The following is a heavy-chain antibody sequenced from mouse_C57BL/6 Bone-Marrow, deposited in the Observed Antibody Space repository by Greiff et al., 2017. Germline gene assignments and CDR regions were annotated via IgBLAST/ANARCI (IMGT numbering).Heavy chain of an antibody. V-gene: IGHV1-19*01. J-gene: IGHJ3*01. Sequence: VQLQQSGPVLVKPGASVKMSCKASGYTFTDYYMNWVKQSHGKSLEWIGVINPYNGGTSYNQKFKGKATLTVDTSSRPAYMELNSLTSEDSAVYYCARGGGTAWFAYWGQGTLVTVSA. D-gene: IGHD4-1*01. CDR2: INPYNGGT. CDR3: ARGGGTAWFAY. CDR1: GYTFTDYY.